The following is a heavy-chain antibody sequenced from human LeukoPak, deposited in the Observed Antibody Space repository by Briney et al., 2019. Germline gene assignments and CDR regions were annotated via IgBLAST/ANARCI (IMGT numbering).Heavy chain of an antibody. V-gene: IGHV1-24*01. CDR1: GYNLTELS. CDR3: ATYDPGVAAAADFDI. J-gene: IGHJ3*02. Sequence: ASVKVSCKVSGYNLTELSMHWVRQAPGKGLEWMGGFDPEDGETIYAQRFQGRVTMTEDTSTDTAYMELSSLRSEDTAVYYCATYDPGVAAAADFDIWGQGTMVTVSS. D-gene: IGHD6-13*01. CDR2: FDPEDGET.